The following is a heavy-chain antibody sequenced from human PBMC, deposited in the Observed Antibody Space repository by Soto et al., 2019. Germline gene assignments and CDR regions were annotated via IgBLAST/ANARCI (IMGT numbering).Heavy chain of an antibody. V-gene: IGHV4-30-4*08. CDR3: ARVSVVYYDSSGYYYYYYGMDV. Sequence: PSETLSLTCTVSGGSVSSGNYYWSWIRQPPGKGLEWIGYIYYSGSTYYNPSLKSRVTISVDTSKNQFSLKLSSVTAADTAVYYCARVSVVYYDSSGYYYYYYGMDVWGQGTTVTVSS. CDR1: GGSVSSGNYY. CDR2: IYYSGST. D-gene: IGHD3-22*01. J-gene: IGHJ6*02.